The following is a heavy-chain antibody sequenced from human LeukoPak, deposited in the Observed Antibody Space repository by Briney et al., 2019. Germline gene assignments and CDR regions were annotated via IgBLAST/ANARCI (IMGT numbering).Heavy chain of an antibody. Sequence: GGSLRLSCAASGFTFNSYWMSWVRQAPGKGLEWVAVMSYDGSNEYYADSVKGRFTISRDNSKNTLFLQMNSLRPDDTAVYYCAKDLDGSGTYYNTGQDAFDFWGQGTMVTVSS. CDR1: GFTFNSYW. D-gene: IGHD3-10*01. CDR3: AKDLDGSGTYYNTGQDAFDF. J-gene: IGHJ3*01. CDR2: MSYDGSNE. V-gene: IGHV3-30*18.